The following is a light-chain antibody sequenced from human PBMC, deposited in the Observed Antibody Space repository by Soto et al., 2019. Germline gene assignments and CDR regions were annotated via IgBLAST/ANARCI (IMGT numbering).Light chain of an antibody. V-gene: IGKV1D-12*01. CDR1: QDINNW. CDR3: QQANSCPLT. J-gene: IGKJ4*01. Sequence: DIQVTQSPSSVSASVGDRVTITCRASQDINNWLAWYQQKPGKAPKLLIYTTSNLQSGVPSRFSGSGSGTDFTLIINSLQPEDFATYYCQQANSCPLTFGGGTKVEIK. CDR2: TTS.